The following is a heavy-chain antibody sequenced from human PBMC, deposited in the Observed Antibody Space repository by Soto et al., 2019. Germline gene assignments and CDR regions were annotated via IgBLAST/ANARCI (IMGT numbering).Heavy chain of an antibody. CDR3: ARDLRGYSYGYFGY. J-gene: IGHJ4*02. D-gene: IGHD5-18*01. Sequence: QPGGSLRLSCAASGFTVSSNYMSWVRQAPGKGLEWVSVIYSGGSTYYADSVKGRFTISRDNSKNTLYLQMNSLRAEDTAVYYCARDLRGYSYGYFGYWGQGTLVTVSS. CDR1: GFTVSSNY. V-gene: IGHV3-53*01. CDR2: IYSGGST.